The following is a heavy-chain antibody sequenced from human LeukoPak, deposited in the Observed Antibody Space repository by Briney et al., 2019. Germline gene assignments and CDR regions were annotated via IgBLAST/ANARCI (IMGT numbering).Heavy chain of an antibody. CDR2: ISGSNTGA. J-gene: IGHJ4*02. Sequence: GGSLRLSCAASGFTFSNYAMNWVRQAPGKGLEWVSVISGSNTGAYYAESVKGRFTISRDDPKNTLYLQLNSLRAEDTAMYFCAKDHCSGGACFPTHWGQGTLVAVSS. CDR3: AKDHCSGGACFPTH. V-gene: IGHV3-23*01. CDR1: GFTFSNYA. D-gene: IGHD2-15*01.